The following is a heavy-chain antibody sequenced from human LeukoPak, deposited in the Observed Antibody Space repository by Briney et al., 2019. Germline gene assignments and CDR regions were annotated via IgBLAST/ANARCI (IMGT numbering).Heavy chain of an antibody. CDR2: ISSSSSYI. V-gene: IGHV3-21*01. J-gene: IGHJ4*02. CDR3: ARVSMITFGGVIVDNFDY. Sequence: GGSLRLSCAASGFTFTSYSMNWVRQAPGKGLEWVSSISSSSSYIYYADSVKGRFTISRDNAKNSLYLQMNSLRAEDTAVYYCARVSMITFGGVIVDNFDYWGQGTLATVSS. CDR1: GFTFTSYS. D-gene: IGHD3-16*02.